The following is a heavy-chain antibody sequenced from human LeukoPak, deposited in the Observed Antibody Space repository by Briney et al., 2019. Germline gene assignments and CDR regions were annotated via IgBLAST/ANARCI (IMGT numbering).Heavy chain of an antibody. D-gene: IGHD3-22*01. CDR3: ATEGIRYYYDSSGYYYFDY. CDR2: FNPEDGET. Sequence: ASVKVSCKVSGYTLPELSMHWVRQPPGKGLEWMVGFNPEDGETIYVQKFQGRVTMTEDTSTDTAYMELSSLRSEDTAVYYCATEGIRYYYDSSGYYYFDYWGQGTLVTVSS. V-gene: IGHV1-24*01. CDR1: GYTLPELS. J-gene: IGHJ4*02.